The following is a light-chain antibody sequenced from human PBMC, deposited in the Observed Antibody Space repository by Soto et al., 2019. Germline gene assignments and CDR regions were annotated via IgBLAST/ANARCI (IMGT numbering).Light chain of an antibody. J-gene: IGKJ1*01. V-gene: IGKV1-5*03. CDR3: PLSACYSEP. CDR1: QTISSW. CDR2: KAS. Sequence: DIRVKQSPAALSGNVGDRVTITCRASQTISSWLAWYQQKPGKAPKLLIYKASTLKSGVPSRFSGSGSGTEFTLTISILQPDDFATDSSPLSACYSEPFSQGTNVDVK.